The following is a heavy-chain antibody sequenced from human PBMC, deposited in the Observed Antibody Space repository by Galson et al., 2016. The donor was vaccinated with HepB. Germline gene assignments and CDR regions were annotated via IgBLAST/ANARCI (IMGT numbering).Heavy chain of an antibody. D-gene: IGHD3-22*01. J-gene: IGHJ3*02. CDR1: GYTFTDYW. CDR2: IYPGDSDT. Sequence: QSGAEVKQPGESLKISCETSGYTFTDYWIGWVRQMPGKGLEWMGIIYPGDSDTRYSPSFQGQVTMSVDKSMNTTYLQWNTLKASDTAMYYCARPDNYYDSSGYLDAFDIWGQGTMVIVSS. CDR3: ARPDNYYDSSGYLDAFDI. V-gene: IGHV5-51*01.